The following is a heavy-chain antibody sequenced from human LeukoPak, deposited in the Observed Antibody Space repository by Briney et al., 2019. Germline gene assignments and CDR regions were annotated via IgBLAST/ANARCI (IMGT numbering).Heavy chain of an antibody. D-gene: IGHD6-6*01. CDR1: GFTVSSNY. Sequence: GGSLRLSCAASGFTVSSNYMSWVRQAQGKGLEWVSVIYSGGSTNYADSVKGRFTISRDNSKNTLYLQMNSLRAEDTAVYYCAREARPGMYIDYWGQGTLVTVSS. CDR3: AREARPGMYIDY. CDR2: IYSGGST. V-gene: IGHV3-66*01. J-gene: IGHJ4*02.